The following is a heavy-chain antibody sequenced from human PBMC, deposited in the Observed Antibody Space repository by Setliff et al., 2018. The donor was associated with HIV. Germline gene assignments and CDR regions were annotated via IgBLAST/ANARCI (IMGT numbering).Heavy chain of an antibody. CDR2: ISSSDTTI. J-gene: IGHJ6*03. V-gene: IGHV3-48*03. Sequence: GGSLRLSCAASGFTFSSYEMNWVRQTPGKGLEWVSYISSSDTTIYYADSVKGRFTISRDNAKNSLYLQMSSLRAEDTAVYYCARDSSRGYLDWLSLKYYYSYYIDVWGKGTTVTVSS. CDR1: GFTFSSYE. D-gene: IGHD3-9*01. CDR3: ARDSSRGYLDWLSLKYYYSYYIDV.